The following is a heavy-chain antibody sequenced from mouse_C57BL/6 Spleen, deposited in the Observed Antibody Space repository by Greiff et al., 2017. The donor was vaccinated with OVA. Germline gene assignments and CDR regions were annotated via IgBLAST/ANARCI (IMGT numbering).Heavy chain of an antibody. D-gene: IGHD4-1*01. CDR2: IWRGGST. CDR1: GFPLTSYG. V-gene: IGHV2-5*01. Sequence: VQLQQSGPGLAQPSPSLSITCTVSGFPLTSYGVHWVRQSPGKGLEWLGVIWRGGSTDYNAAFMSRLSISKDNSKSEVFVKMNRLQADDAAIYYCAKRLGRAAMDYWGQGTSVTVSS. CDR3: AKRLGRAAMDY. J-gene: IGHJ4*01.